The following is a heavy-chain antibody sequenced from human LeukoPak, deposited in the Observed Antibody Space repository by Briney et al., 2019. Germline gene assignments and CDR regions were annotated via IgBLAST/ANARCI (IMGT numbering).Heavy chain of an antibody. CDR3: ARAAGDSSGSLYAFDI. CDR2: ISAYNGNT. Sequence: EASVKVSCKASGYTFTSYGISWVRQAPGQGLEWMGWISAYNGNTNYAQKLQGRVTMTTDTSTSTAYMELRSLRSDDTAVYYCARAAGDSSGSLYAFDIWGQGTMVTVSS. CDR1: GYTFTSYG. V-gene: IGHV1-18*01. D-gene: IGHD6-19*01. J-gene: IGHJ3*02.